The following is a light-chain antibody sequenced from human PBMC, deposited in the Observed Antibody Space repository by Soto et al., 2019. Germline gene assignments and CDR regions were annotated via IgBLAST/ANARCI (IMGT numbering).Light chain of an antibody. CDR1: SSNIGAGYD. V-gene: IGLV1-40*01. CDR2: GNS. CDR3: QSYDSSLSGLWV. J-gene: IGLJ3*02. Sequence: QSVLTQPPSVSGAPGQRVTISCTGTSSNIGAGYDVYWYQQLPGTAPKLLIYGNSNRPSGVPDRFSGSKSGTSASLAITGLQAEDEADYYCQSYDSSLSGLWVFGGGNKLTVL.